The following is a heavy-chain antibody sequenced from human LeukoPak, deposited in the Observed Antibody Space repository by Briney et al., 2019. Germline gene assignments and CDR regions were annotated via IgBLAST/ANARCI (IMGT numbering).Heavy chain of an antibody. D-gene: IGHD3-10*01. Sequence: GGSLRLSCAASGFTFSYYWMSWVRQAPGKGLEWVANLKEDGSENYSVDSVKGRFTISRDSAENTLYLQMKSLKAEDTAFYYCARPLLYYYGSETYFWFDLWGQGTLVTVSS. CDR2: LKEDGSEN. J-gene: IGHJ5*02. CDR1: GFTFSYYW. V-gene: IGHV3-7*01. CDR3: ARPLLYYYGSETYFWFDL.